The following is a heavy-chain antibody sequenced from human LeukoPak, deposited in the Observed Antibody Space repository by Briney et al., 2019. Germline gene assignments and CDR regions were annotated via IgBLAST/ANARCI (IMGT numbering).Heavy chain of an antibody. CDR2: ISSSSSYI. J-gene: IGHJ6*03. CDR1: GFTFSSYS. CDR3: ATRGCSISACRASSYHCMGF. Sequence: KPGGSLRLSCAASGFTFSSYSMNWVRQAPGKGLEWVSSISSSSSYIYYADSVKGRFTISRDNAKSSLYLQLNSLRAEDTAVYYCATRGCSISACRASSYHCMGFWGKGTTVTVSS. D-gene: IGHD2-2*01. V-gene: IGHV3-21*01.